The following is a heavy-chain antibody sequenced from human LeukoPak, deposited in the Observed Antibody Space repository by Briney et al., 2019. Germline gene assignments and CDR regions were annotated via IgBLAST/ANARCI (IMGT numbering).Heavy chain of an antibody. J-gene: IGHJ4*02. CDR2: IYPGDSDT. CDR1: GYSVTSYW. V-gene: IGHV5-51*01. D-gene: IGHD1-1*01. Sequence: GESLKISCKGSGYSVTSYWIGWVRQKPRKGLEWMGIIYPGDSDTRYSPSFQGQVTISADKSISTAYLQCSSLKASDTAMYYCARLTNPFDYWGQGTLVTVSS. CDR3: ARLTNPFDY.